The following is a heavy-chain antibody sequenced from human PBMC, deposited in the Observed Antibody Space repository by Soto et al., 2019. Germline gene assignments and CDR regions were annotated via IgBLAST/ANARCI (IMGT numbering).Heavy chain of an antibody. CDR3: TTEGYDILTGYKYYYGMDV. CDR2: IKSKTDGGIT. Sequence: TGGSLRLSCAASGFTFSNAWMSWVRQAPGKGLEWVGRIKSKTDGGITDYAAPVKGRFTISRDDSKNTLYLQMNSLKTEDTAVYYCTTEGYDILTGYKYYYGMDVWGQGTTVTVSS. V-gene: IGHV3-15*01. D-gene: IGHD3-9*01. CDR1: GFTFSNAW. J-gene: IGHJ6*02.